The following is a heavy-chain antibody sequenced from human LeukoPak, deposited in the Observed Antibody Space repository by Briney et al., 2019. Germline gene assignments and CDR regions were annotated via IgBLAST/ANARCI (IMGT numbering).Heavy chain of an antibody. CDR3: AKGRGFLRFLEWLLFDY. D-gene: IGHD3-3*01. J-gene: IGHJ4*02. CDR2: IRPDGSEK. Sequence: GGSLRLSCAASGLTFSSYWMGWVRQAPGKGLEWVASIRPDGSEKYYVDSVKGRFTISRDNSKNTLYLQMNSLRAEDTAVYYCAKGRGFLRFLEWLLFDYWGQGTLVTVSS. CDR1: GLTFSSYW. V-gene: IGHV3-7*01.